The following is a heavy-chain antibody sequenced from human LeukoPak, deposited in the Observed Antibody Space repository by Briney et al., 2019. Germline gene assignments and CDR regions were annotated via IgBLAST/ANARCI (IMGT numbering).Heavy chain of an antibody. V-gene: IGHV3-53*01. CDR3: VREIGNSGNYD. CDR1: GFTFSSYS. CDR2: IYRGDAT. D-gene: IGHD3-16*01. J-gene: IGHJ4*02. Sequence: GGSLRLSCAASGFTFSSYSMNWVRQAPGKGLEWVLVIYRGDATYYAESVKGRFTISRDSSKNTLYLQMNSLSAEDTAMYYCVREIGNSGNYDWGQGTLVTVSS.